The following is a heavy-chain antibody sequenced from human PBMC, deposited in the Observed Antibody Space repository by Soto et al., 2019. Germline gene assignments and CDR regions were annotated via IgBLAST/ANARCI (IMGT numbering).Heavy chain of an antibody. CDR2: IYYSGST. V-gene: IGHV4-31*03. D-gene: IGHD1-7*01. CDR1: GGSISSGGYY. Sequence: QVQLQESGPGLVKPSQTLSLTCTVSGGSISSGGYYWSWIRQHPGKGLEWIGYIYYSGSTYYNPSLKSRITLSVDTSKNQSSLKLSSVTAADTAVYYCASDNYEDSYYGMDVWGQGTTVTVSS. CDR3: ASDNYEDSYYGMDV. J-gene: IGHJ6*02.